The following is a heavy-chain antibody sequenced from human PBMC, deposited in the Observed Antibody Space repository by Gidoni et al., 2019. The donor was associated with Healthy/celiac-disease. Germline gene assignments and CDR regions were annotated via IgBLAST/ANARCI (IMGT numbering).Heavy chain of an antibody. CDR1: GGSISSSRYY. CDR2: IYFSGST. D-gene: IGHD5-18*01. J-gene: IGHJ4*02. CDR3: ARRLIYGYNFDY. V-gene: IGHV4-39*01. Sequence: QLQLPESGPGLVKPSETLSITCTVSGGSISSSRYYWGWVRPPPGKGLEWIGSIYFSGSTYYDPSLKRRFTISVDTSKNQFSLKLSSVTAADTAVYYCARRLIYGYNFDYWGQGTLVTVSS.